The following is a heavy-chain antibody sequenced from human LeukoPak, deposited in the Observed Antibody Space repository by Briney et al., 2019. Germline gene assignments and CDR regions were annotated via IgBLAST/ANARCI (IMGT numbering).Heavy chain of an antibody. CDR2: IDAGNGHT. CDR1: GYTFTSYG. D-gene: IGHD3-9*01. Sequence: ASVKVSCKASGYTFTSYGISWVRQAPGQRLEWMGWIDAGNGHTKYSQKFQVRVTITRDTSASTAYMELSSLRSEDTAVYYCATTAHYDIFSGDYKYWGQGTLVTVSS. J-gene: IGHJ4*02. CDR3: ATTAHYDIFSGDYKY. V-gene: IGHV1-3*01.